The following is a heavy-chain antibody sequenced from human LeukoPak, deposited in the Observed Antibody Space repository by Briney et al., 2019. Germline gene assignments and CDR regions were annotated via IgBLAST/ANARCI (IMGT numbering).Heavy chain of an antibody. CDR1: GFTFSSYS. D-gene: IGHD3-10*01. V-gene: IGHV3-21*01. CDR3: ARAYFYGSGSTSPDY. J-gene: IGHJ4*02. CDR2: ISSSSSYI. Sequence: GGSLRLSCAASGFTFSSYSMNWVRQAPGKGLEWVSSISSSSSYIYYADSVKGRFTISRDNAKNSLYLQMNSLRAEDTAVYYCARAYFYGSGSTSPDYWGQGTLVTVSS.